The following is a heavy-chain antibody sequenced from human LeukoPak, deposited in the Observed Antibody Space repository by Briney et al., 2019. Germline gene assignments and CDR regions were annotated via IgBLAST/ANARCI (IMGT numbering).Heavy chain of an antibody. CDR1: GYTVSSNY. V-gene: IGHV3-66*01. J-gene: IGHJ4*02. CDR2: IYSGGGT. CDR3: ARGVLLTGFYDY. Sequence: PGGCLRLSCAASGYTVSSNYMSWVRQAPGKGREWVSVIYSGGGTYYADSVKGRFTISRDNSKNTLYLQINSLRAEDTAMYYCARGVLLTGFYDYWGQGTLVTVSS. D-gene: IGHD3-9*01.